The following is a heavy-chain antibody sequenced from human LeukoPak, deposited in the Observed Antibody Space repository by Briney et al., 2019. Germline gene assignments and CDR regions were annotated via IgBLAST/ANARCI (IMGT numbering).Heavy chain of an antibody. CDR1: GYTFTSYG. V-gene: IGHV1-18*01. CDR2: ISAYNGNT. J-gene: IGHJ3*02. Sequence: ASVKVSCKASGYTFTSYGISWVRRAPGQGLEWMGWISAYNGNTNYAQKLQGRVTMTTDTSTSTAYMELRSLRSDDTAVYYCARVYYYDSSGTNDAFDIWGQGTMATVSS. CDR3: ARVYYYDSSGTNDAFDI. D-gene: IGHD3-22*01.